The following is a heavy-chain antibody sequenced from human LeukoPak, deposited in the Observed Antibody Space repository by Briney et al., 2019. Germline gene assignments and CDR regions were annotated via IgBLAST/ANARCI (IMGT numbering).Heavy chain of an antibody. CDR1: GFTLSDYP. D-gene: IGHD2-2*02. V-gene: IGHV3-30-3*01. CDR3: ARTEVASPLYYYYGMDV. CDR2: VSYDGSNK. J-gene: IGHJ6*02. Sequence: GRSLRLSCAASGFTLSDYPMHWLRQAPGKGLEWVADVSYDGSNKYYADSVKGRFTISRDKSKNTLYLQMNSLSSEDTAVYYCARTEVASPLYYYYGMDVWGQGTTVTVSS.